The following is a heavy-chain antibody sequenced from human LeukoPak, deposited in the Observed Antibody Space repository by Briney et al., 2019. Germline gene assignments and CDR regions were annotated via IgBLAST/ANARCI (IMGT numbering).Heavy chain of an antibody. CDR1: GYTFTGYY. CDR3: ARVGFRDTAMVDY. J-gene: IGHJ4*02. V-gene: IGHV1-2*02. D-gene: IGHD5-18*01. CDR2: VNPNSGGT. Sequence: ASVKVSCKASGYTFTGYYMHWVRQAPGQGLEWMGWVNPNSGGTNYAQKFQGRVTMTRDTSISTAYMELSRLRSDDTAVYYCARVGFRDTAMVDYWGQGTLVTVSS.